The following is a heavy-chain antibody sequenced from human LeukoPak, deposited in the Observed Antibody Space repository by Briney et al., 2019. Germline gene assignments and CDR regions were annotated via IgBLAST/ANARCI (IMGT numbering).Heavy chain of an antibody. Sequence: PSETLSLTRIVYGGSFTDNCWSWVRQPPGKGLEWIGEINGGGISNYNPSLKSRVTISLDTSKHQFSLKLSSVTAADTAVYYCARQGAPKGIVVVPHAFDIWGQGTMVTVSS. J-gene: IGHJ3*02. CDR3: ARQGAPKGIVVVPHAFDI. CDR1: GGSFTDNC. V-gene: IGHV4-34*01. CDR2: INGGGIS. D-gene: IGHD3-22*01.